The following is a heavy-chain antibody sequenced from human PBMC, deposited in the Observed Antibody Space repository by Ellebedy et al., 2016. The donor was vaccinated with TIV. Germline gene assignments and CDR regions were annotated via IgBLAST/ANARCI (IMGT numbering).Heavy chain of an antibody. D-gene: IGHD1-26*01. V-gene: IGHV3-33*08. CDR3: ASVGRVGATTGYYYGMDV. CDR1: GFTFSSYG. J-gene: IGHJ6*02. Sequence: GESLKISCAASGFTFSSYGMHWVRQAPGKGLEWVAVIWYDGSNKYYADSVKGRLTISRDNSKNTLYLQMNSLRAEDTAVYYCASVGRVGATTGYYYGMDVWGQGTTVTVSS. CDR2: IWYDGSNK.